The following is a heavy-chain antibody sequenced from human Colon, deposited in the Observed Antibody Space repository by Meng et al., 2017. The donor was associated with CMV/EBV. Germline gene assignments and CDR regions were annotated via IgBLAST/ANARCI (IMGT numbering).Heavy chain of an antibody. CDR1: GFDFFNSA. D-gene: IGHD3-10*01. J-gene: IGHJ5*02. V-gene: IGHV3-30-3*01. Sequence: VQLVESGAGVVQPGRSLRLSCAASGFDFFNSAMHWVRQVPGKGLEWVTIISYDGSHALYADSVKGRFTISRDNSKNTLYLQMNSLRPEDTAVYYCASSFHGSGSPDHWGQGTLVTVSS. CDR3: ASSFHGSGSPDH. CDR2: ISYDGSHA.